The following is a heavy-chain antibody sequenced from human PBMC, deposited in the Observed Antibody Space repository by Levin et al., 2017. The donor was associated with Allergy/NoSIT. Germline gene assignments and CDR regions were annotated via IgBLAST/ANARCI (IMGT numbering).Heavy chain of an antibody. D-gene: IGHD3-10*01. V-gene: IGHV4-30-2*01. CDR1: GGSISSGSFS. Sequence: PSETLSLTCAVSGGSISSGSFSWTWIRQPPGKGLEWIGYIYQSGTTYYNPSLRSRVSISLDRSRNQFSLKLTSLTAADTAVYYCASGRKPLYYPASGSFPFDYWGRGILVTVPS. CDR3: ASGRKPLYYPASGSFPFDY. J-gene: IGHJ4*02. CDR2: IYQSGTT.